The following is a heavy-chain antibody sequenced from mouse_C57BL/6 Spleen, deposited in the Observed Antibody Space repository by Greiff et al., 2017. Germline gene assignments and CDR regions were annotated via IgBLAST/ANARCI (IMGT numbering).Heavy chain of an antibody. CDR2: IDPSDSET. Sequence: QVQLQQPGAELVRPGSSVKLSCKASGYTFTSYWMHWVKQRPIQGLEWIGKIDPSDSETHYNQKFKDKATLTVDKSTSTAYMQLSNLTSEDSAVYYCARLLNGVAYWGQGTLVTVSA. D-gene: IGHD2-1*01. CDR1: GYTFTSYW. CDR3: ARLLNGVAY. V-gene: IGHV1-52*01. J-gene: IGHJ3*01.